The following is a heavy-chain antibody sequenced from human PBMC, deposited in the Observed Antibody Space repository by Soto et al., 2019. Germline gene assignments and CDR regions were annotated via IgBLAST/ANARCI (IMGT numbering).Heavy chain of an antibody. Sequence: GGSLRVSCAASGFTISSYAMIWVRQAPGKGLEWVSAISGSGGSTYYADSVKGRFTISRDNSKNTLYLQMNSLRAEDTAVYYCAKDRMRYDSSGSESFPHWGQGTLVTVSS. CDR1: GFTISSYA. D-gene: IGHD3-22*01. J-gene: IGHJ1*01. CDR3: AKDRMRYDSSGSESFPH. V-gene: IGHV3-23*01. CDR2: ISGSGGST.